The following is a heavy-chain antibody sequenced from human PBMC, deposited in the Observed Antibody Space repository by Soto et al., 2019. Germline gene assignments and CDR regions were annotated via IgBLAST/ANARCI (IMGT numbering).Heavy chain of an antibody. CDR1: GFTFSSYE. Sequence: EVQLVESGGGLVQPGGSLRLSCAASGFTFSSYEMNWVRQAPGKGLEWVSYISSSGSTIYYADSVKGRFTISRDNAKNSLYLQMNSLRAEDTAVYYCALLTGTTDFDYCGQGTLVTVSS. V-gene: IGHV3-48*03. D-gene: IGHD1-20*01. CDR2: ISSSGSTI. CDR3: ALLTGTTDFDY. J-gene: IGHJ4*02.